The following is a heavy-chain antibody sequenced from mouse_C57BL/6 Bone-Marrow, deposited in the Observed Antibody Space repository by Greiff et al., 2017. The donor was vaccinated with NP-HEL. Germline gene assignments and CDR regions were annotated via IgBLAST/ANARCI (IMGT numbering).Heavy chain of an antibody. V-gene: IGHV1-26*01. J-gene: IGHJ1*03. D-gene: IGHD2-3*01. Sequence: VQLQQSGPELVKPGASVKISCKASGYTFTDYYMNWVKQSHGKSLEWIGDINPNNGGTSYNQKFKGKATLTVDKSSSTAYMGLRSLTSEDSAVYYCARSRWLPWYFDVWGTGTTVTVSS. CDR1: GYTFTDYY. CDR2: INPNNGGT. CDR3: ARSRWLPWYFDV.